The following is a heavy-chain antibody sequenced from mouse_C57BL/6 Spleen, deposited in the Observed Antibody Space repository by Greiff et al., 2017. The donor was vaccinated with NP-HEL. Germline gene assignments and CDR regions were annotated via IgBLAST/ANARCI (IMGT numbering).Heavy chain of an antibody. CDR2: INPGSGGT. D-gene: IGHD3-3*01. V-gene: IGHV1-54*01. CDR3: AREGWEWYFDV. J-gene: IGHJ1*03. Sequence: QVQLQQSGAELVRPGTSVKVSCKASGYAFTNYLIEWVKQRPGQGLEWIGVINPGSGGTNYNEKFKGKATLTADKSSSTAYMQLSSLTSEDSAVYCCAREGWEWYFDVWGTGTTVTVSS. CDR1: GYAFTNYL.